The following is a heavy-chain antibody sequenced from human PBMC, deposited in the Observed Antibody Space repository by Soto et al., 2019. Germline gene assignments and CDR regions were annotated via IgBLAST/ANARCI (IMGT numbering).Heavy chain of an antibody. D-gene: IGHD6-19*01. CDR1: GFTFTSYA. Sequence: EVQLLESGGGLVQPGGSLRLSCAASGFTFTSYAMSWVRQAPGKGLEWVSAISGSGDNTFYADYVKGRSTISRDNSKNTLYMKMNSLGDEDTGVYYCTKRGAGSSGWGAFDIWGQGTVVTVSS. CDR2: ISGSGDNT. J-gene: IGHJ3*02. CDR3: TKRGAGSSGWGAFDI. V-gene: IGHV3-23*01.